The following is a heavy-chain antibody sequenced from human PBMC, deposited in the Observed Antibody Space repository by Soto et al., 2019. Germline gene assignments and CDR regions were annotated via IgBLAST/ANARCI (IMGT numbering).Heavy chain of an antibody. J-gene: IGHJ4*02. CDR3: ARVSGYYLPDY. Sequence: ASVKVSCKASGYTFTNYAMHWVRQAPGQRLEWMGWINAGNGNTKYSQKFQGRVTITRDTSASTAYMELSSLRSEDTAVYYCARVSGYYLPDYXGQGTLVTVSS. D-gene: IGHD5-12*01. CDR2: INAGNGNT. CDR1: GYTFTNYA. V-gene: IGHV1-3*01.